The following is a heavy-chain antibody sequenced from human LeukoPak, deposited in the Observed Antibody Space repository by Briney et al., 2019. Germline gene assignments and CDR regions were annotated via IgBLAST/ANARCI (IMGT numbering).Heavy chain of an antibody. CDR2: INHRGTT. CDR3: ARGAFHTSSVWFDP. V-gene: IGHV4-34*01. D-gene: IGHD2-2*01. CDR1: GESFSHYY. Sequence: SETLSLTCAVSGESFSHYYWSWLRQTPGKGLEWIGEINHRGTTNYNPSLKSRVAISIDTSRHQFSLQVTSVTAADTAVFYCARGAFHTSSVWFDPWGQGTLVTVSS. J-gene: IGHJ5*02.